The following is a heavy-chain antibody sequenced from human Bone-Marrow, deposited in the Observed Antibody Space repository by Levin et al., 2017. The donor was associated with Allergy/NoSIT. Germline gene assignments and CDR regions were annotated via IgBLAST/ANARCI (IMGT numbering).Heavy chain of an antibody. Sequence: GGSLRLTCAASGFTFSFYAMHWVRQAPGKGLEWVGVISYDGTNKYYADSVKGRFTISRDNSNNTLYLQMNSLRTEDTAVYYCATDSSSWYLLDYWGQGTLVTVSS. CDR2: ISYDGTNK. D-gene: IGHD6-13*01. V-gene: IGHV3-30*04. CDR1: GFTFSFYA. CDR3: ATDSSSWYLLDY. J-gene: IGHJ4*02.